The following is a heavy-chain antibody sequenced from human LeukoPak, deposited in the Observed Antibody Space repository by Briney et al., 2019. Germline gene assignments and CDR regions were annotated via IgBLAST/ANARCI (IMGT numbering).Heavy chain of an antibody. J-gene: IGHJ4*02. CDR3: VRQSTGLDY. CDR2: IQPDETTK. CDR1: GFTFNTHI. D-gene: IGHD5/OR15-5a*01. Sequence: GSSLRLSCAASGFTFNTHIMHLVRQAPRKGLEWVAVIQPDETTKYHPHSLKGRFTISRHNSENTLYLQLDSRRSEDTGLYYCVRQSTGLDYWGQGTLVTVSS. V-gene: IGHV3-30-3*01.